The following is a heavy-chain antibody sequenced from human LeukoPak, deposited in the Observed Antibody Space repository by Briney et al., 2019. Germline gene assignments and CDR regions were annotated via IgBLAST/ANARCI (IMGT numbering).Heavy chain of an antibody. D-gene: IGHD3-10*01. CDR3: ARVGHYYGSGSSYTYYYYMDV. CDR2: MNPNNGNK. V-gene: IGHV1-8*03. Sequence: ASVKVSCKASGYTFSSYGTNWVRQATGQGLEWMGWMNPNNGNKAYAQEFQGRVTITRNTSISTAYMELSSLRSEDTALYYCARVGHYYGSGSSYTYYYYMDVWGKGTAVTVSS. CDR1: GYTFSSYG. J-gene: IGHJ6*03.